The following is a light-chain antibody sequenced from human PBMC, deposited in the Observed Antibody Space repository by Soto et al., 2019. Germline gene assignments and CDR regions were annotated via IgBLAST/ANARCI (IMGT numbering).Light chain of an antibody. Sequence: DIQMTQSPSSLSASLVYRVTITFRASQGINNYLAWYQKRPGKVPNLLIYAVSTLQSGVPSRFSGSGSGTDFTLTINSLQTEDFATYYCQQGYSSAITFGQGTRLEIK. J-gene: IGKJ5*01. V-gene: IGKV1-27*01. CDR1: QGINNY. CDR3: QQGYSSAIT. CDR2: AVS.